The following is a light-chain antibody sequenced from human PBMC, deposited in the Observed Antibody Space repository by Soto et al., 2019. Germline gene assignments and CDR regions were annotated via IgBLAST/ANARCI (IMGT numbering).Light chain of an antibody. CDR2: AAS. J-gene: IGKJ1*01. Sequence: DIQMTQSPSTLSGSVGDRVTITCRASQTISSWLAWYQQKPGKAPKLLIYAASSLQSGVPSGFSGSGYGTDFTLTITSLQSEDFAIYYCQQSYSSPRTFGQGTKVDIK. V-gene: IGKV1-39*01. CDR3: QQSYSSPRT. CDR1: QTISSW.